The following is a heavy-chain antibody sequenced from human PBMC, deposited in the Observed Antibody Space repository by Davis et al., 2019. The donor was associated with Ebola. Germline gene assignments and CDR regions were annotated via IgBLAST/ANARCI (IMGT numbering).Heavy chain of an antibody. CDR1: GFTFSGSA. CDR3: TTDKGGGYCSGGSCRHPDY. J-gene: IGHJ4*02. V-gene: IGHV3-73*01. D-gene: IGHD2-15*01. Sequence: GESLKISCAASGFTFSGSAMHWVRQASGKGLEWVGRIRSKANSYATAYAASVKGRFTISRDDSKNTAYLQMNSLKTEDTAVYYCTTDKGGGYCSGGSCRHPDYWGQGTLVTVSS. CDR2: IRSKANSYAT.